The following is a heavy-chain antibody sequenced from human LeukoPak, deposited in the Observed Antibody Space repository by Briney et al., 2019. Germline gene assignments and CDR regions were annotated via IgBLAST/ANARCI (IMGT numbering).Heavy chain of an antibody. V-gene: IGHV3-21*01. CDR2: ISSSSSYI. CDR3: ALGEAAQPFDY. Sequence: PGGSLRLSCATSGFTFTDYGMNWFRQAPGKGLEWVSSISSSSSYIYYADSVKGRFTISRDNAKNSLYLQMNSLRAEDTAVYYCALGEAAQPFDYWGQGTLVTVSS. CDR1: GFTFTDYG. J-gene: IGHJ4*02. D-gene: IGHD2-15*01.